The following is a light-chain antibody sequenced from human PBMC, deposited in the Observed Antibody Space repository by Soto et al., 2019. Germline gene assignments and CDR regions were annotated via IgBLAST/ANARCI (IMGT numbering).Light chain of an antibody. CDR3: QQYNGYSQLT. CDR1: QFISGW. Sequence: DIQMTQSPYTLSASVGDRVTITCRASQFISGWLAWYQQKPGKAPNLLIFDASTLQIGVPSRFSGSGFGTEFTLTISSLQPDDFATYYCQQYNGYSQLTFGGGTRVEIK. V-gene: IGKV1-5*01. J-gene: IGKJ4*01. CDR2: DAS.